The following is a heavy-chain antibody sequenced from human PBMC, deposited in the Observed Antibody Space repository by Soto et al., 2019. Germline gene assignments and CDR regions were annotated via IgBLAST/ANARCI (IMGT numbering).Heavy chain of an antibody. CDR3: ARDLEYYDILTGPNGRYNAFDI. CDR1: GVTFSSYA. Sequence: SVKVSCKASGVTFSSYAISWVRQAPGQGLEWMGGIIPIFGTANYAQKFQGRVTITADESTSTAYMELSSLRSEDTAVYYCARDLEYYDILTGPNGRYNAFDIWGQGTMVTVS. V-gene: IGHV1-69*13. CDR2: IIPIFGTA. D-gene: IGHD3-9*01. J-gene: IGHJ3*02.